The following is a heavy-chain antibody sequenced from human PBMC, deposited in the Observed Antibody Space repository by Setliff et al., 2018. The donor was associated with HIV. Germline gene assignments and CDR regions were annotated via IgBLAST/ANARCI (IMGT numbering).Heavy chain of an antibody. CDR2: ISPDNANT. D-gene: IGHD1-1*01. CDR3: ARQLSNSFDY. Sequence: GASVKVSCKASGYTFTSYYMHWVRRAPGQGLEWMGWISPDNANTRISQRFRGSVTMTRDRSINTAYMEFSGLTSDDTAVYYCARQLSNSFDYWGQGTLVTVSS. CDR1: GYTFTSYY. V-gene: IGHV1-2*02. J-gene: IGHJ4*02.